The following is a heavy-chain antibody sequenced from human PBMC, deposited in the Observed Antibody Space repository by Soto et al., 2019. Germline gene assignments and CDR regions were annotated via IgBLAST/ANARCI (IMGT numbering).Heavy chain of an antibody. V-gene: IGHV1-18*01. CDR2: ISAYNGNT. J-gene: IGHJ4*02. CDR3: ARGGNYYDSSGYYRFDY. Sequence: GASVKVSCKASGYTFTSYVISWVRQAPGQGLEWMGWISAYNGNTNYAQKLQGRVTMTTDTSTSTAYMELRSLRSDDTAVYYCARGGNYYDSSGYYRFDYWGQGTLVTVSS. D-gene: IGHD3-22*01. CDR1: GYTFTSYV.